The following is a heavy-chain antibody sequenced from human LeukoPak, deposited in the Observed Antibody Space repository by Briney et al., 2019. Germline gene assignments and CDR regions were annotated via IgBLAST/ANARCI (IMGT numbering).Heavy chain of an antibody. Sequence: ASVRVSCKASGYTFTGYGISWVRQAPGQGLEWMGWISPYNYNTNYAQNLQGRVTMTTDTSTSTAYMELRSLRSDDTAVYYCAREYYEILSGYLEPGDYYYYDYMDVWGKGTTVTVSS. CDR1: GYTFTGYG. V-gene: IGHV1-18*01. J-gene: IGHJ6*03. CDR2: ISPYNYNT. CDR3: AREYYEILSGYLEPGDYYYYDYMDV. D-gene: IGHD3-9*01.